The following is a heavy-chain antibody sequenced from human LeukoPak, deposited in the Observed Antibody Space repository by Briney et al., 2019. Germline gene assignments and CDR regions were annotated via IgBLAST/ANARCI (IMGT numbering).Heavy chain of an antibody. Sequence: PGGSLRLSCAASGFTFSSYFMGWVRKAPGKGLEWVANIKEDGSQKYYVDSVKGRFTISRDNAKNSLYLQMNSLRAEDTAVYYCAELGITMIGGVWGKGTTVTISS. CDR3: AELGITMIGGV. V-gene: IGHV3-7*01. J-gene: IGHJ6*04. CDR1: GFTFSSYF. CDR2: IKEDGSQK. D-gene: IGHD3-10*02.